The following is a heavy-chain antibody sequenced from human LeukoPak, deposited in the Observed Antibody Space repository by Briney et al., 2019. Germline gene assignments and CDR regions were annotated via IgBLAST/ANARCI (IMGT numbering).Heavy chain of an antibody. D-gene: IGHD2-15*01. CDR3: ARDSGYCSGGSCYSGIDY. J-gene: IGHJ4*02. CDR1: GGTFSSYA. Sequence: SVKVSCKASGGTFSSYAISWARQAPGQGLEWMGGIIPIFGTANYAQKFQGRVTITADESTSTAYMELSSLRSEDTAVYYCARDSGYCSGGSCYSGIDYWGQGTLVTVSS. V-gene: IGHV1-69*13. CDR2: IIPIFGTA.